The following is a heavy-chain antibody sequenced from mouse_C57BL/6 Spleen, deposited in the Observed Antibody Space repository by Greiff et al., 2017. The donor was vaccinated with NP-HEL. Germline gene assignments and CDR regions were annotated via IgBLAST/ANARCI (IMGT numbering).Heavy chain of an antibody. CDR2: IYPGSGNT. Sequence: VKLQQSGAELVRPGASVKLSCKASGYTFTDYYINWVKQRPGQGLEWIARIYPGSGNTYYNEKFKGKATLTAEKSSSTAYMQLSSLTSEDSAVYFCARDSNWYFDVWGTGTTVTVSS. D-gene: IGHD2-5*01. CDR3: ARDSNWYFDV. J-gene: IGHJ1*03. CDR1: GYTFTDYY. V-gene: IGHV1-76*01.